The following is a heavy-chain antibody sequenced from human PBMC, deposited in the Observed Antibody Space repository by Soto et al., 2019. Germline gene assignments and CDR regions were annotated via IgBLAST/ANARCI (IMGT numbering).Heavy chain of an antibody. V-gene: IGHV4-34*01. CDR3: ARGQEGVVATH. J-gene: IGHJ4*02. Sequence: QVQLQQWGAGLLKPSETLSLTCVVYGGSLSGYYWSWIRQPPGKGLEWFGEIKDGGLTNYSPSLKSRATISADRPKNQFSLKLYSVTAADTAVYYCARGQEGVVATHWDQGSLVTVSS. D-gene: IGHD5-12*01. CDR2: IKDGGLT. CDR1: GGSLSGYY.